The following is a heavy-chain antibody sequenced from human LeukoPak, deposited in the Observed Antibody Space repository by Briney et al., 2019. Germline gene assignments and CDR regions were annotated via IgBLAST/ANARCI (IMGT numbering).Heavy chain of an antibody. J-gene: IGHJ4*02. CDR1: RFTFSIYA. Sequence: GGSLRLSCAASRFTFSIYAMTWVRQAPGKGLEWVSAISGSGDRTYYADSVKGRFTISRDNSKNTLYLQMNSLRAEDTAVYYCAKDLTTMTTWTFDYWGQGNLVTVSS. CDR2: ISGSGDRT. D-gene: IGHD4-17*01. CDR3: AKDLTTMTTWTFDY. V-gene: IGHV3-23*01.